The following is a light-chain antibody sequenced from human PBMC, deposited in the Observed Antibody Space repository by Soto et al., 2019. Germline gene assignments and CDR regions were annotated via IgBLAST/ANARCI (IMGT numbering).Light chain of an antibody. J-gene: IGKJ1*01. CDR2: GAS. Sequence: EIVLTQSPGTLSLSPGERATLSCRASQSVSSSYLAWYQQKPGQAPKLLIFGASIRATDIPDRISGSGSGTDFTLTISRLETEDFAVYYCQQYGSSPGTFGQGTKVEI. CDR1: QSVSSSY. V-gene: IGKV3-20*01. CDR3: QQYGSSPGT.